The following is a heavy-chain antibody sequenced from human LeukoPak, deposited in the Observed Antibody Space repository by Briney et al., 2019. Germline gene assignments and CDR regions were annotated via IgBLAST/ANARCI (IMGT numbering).Heavy chain of an antibody. CDR3: ARHPSHYGFWSGPPTDY. CDR1: GGSISSGDYY. J-gene: IGHJ4*02. Sequence: SQTLSLTCTVSGGSISSGDYYWSWIRQPPGKGLEWIGYIYYSGSTYYNPSLKSRVTISVDTSKNQFSLKLSSVTAADTAVYYCARHPSHYGFWSGPPTDYWGQGALVTVSS. CDR2: IYYSGST. V-gene: IGHV4-30-4*08. D-gene: IGHD3-3*01.